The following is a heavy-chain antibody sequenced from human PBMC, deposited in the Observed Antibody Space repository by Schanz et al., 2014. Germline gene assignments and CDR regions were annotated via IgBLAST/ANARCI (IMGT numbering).Heavy chain of an antibody. J-gene: IGHJ4*02. CDR1: GGSISSGGYT. D-gene: IGHD6-13*01. V-gene: IGHV4-30-4*07. CDR3: ARAAGPVDY. CDR2: IYYSGST. Sequence: QVQLQESGPGLVKPSQTLSLTCAVSGGSISSGGYTWSWIRQPPGKGLEWIGYIYYSGSTYYNPSLKIRVTISVDTSKNHFSLMLGSVTAADTAVYYCARAAGPVDYWGQGTLVTVSS.